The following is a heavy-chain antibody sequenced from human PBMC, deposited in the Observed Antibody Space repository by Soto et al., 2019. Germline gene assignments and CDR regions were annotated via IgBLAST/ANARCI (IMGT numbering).Heavy chain of an antibody. Sequence: QVQLVQSGTEVKKPGASVNVSCKAFGYTFTSYGFSWVRQVPGQGLEWLGWISPFNGDTQYAKTKKGRLTVTTDTSTTTVHMELRSLTPADTAVYYCAREAGWQRMVPYDWGQGTLVTVS. V-gene: IGHV1-18*04. CDR2: ISPFNGDT. D-gene: IGHD6-25*01. J-gene: IGHJ4*02. CDR1: GYTFTSYG. CDR3: AREAGWQRMVPYD.